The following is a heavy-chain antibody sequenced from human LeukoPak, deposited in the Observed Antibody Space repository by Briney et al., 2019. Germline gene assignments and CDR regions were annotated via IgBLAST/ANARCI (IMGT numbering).Heavy chain of an antibody. V-gene: IGHV1-18*01. Sequence: ASVKVSCKASGYTFTSYGISWVRQAPGQGLEWMGWISAYNGNTNYAQKLQGRVTMTTDTSTSTAYMELRSLRSDDTAVYYCARAEAGWLLIVGYAFDIWGQGTMVTVSS. CDR1: GYTFTSYG. J-gene: IGHJ3*02. D-gene: IGHD3-22*01. CDR2: ISAYNGNT. CDR3: ARAEAGWLLIVGYAFDI.